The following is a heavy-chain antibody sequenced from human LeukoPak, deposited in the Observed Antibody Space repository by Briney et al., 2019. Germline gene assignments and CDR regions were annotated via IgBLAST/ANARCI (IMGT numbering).Heavy chain of an antibody. V-gene: IGHV1-2*02. Sequence: ASVKVSCKASGYTFTGYYMHWVRQAPGQGLEWMGWINPNSGGTNYAQKFQGRVTMTRDTSISTAYMELSRLRSDDTAVYYCARDYDFWGGYFDWLGYWGQGTLVTVSS. D-gene: IGHD3-3*01. CDR2: INPNSGGT. CDR3: ARDYDFWGGYFDWLGY. CDR1: GYTFTGYY. J-gene: IGHJ4*02.